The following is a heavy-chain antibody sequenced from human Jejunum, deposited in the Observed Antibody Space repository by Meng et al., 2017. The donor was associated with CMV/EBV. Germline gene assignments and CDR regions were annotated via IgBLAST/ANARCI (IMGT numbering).Heavy chain of an antibody. CDR1: GFSFSDFW. CDR2: IKHDGSEK. Sequence: VASGFSFSDFWMSWLRQAPGKGLEYVANIKHDGSEKYYAASVRGRFAIYKDNAKNSLSLQMNSLRREDTALYFCARALGGHVRSPWGQGTLVTVSS. V-gene: IGHV3-7*03. CDR3: ARALGGHVRSP. D-gene: IGHD5-12*01. J-gene: IGHJ4*02.